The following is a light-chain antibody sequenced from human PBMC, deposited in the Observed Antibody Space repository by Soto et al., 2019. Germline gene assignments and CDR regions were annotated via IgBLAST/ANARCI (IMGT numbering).Light chain of an antibody. V-gene: IGKV1-5*03. CDR3: QQYNIFGT. CDR2: RAS. CDR1: QSIGSR. J-gene: IGKJ1*01. Sequence: DIQMTQSPSALSASVGDTVTLTCRASQSIGSRLAWYQQKPGRPPKLLIYRASSSQSGVPSRFSGSGSGTEFTLTIHSPQPDDFATYYCQQYNIFGTFGQGTKVDIK.